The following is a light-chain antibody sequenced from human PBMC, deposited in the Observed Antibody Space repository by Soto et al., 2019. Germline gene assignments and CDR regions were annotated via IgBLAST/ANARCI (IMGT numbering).Light chain of an antibody. CDR1: QGISND. CDR3: QKYNSAPPT. CDR2: AAS. Sequence: DIQMTQSPSSLSASVGDRVTITCRASQGISNDLAWYQQKPGKVPKLLIYAASTLQPGVPSRFSGSGSGTDFTLTISSLQPEDVATYYCQKYNSAPPTFGQGTRLEIK. J-gene: IGKJ5*01. V-gene: IGKV1-27*01.